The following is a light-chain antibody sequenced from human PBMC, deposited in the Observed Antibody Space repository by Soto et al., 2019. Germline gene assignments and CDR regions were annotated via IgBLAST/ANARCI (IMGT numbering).Light chain of an antibody. J-gene: IGKJ3*01. CDR2: DAS. Sequence: EIVLTQSPDTLSLSPGERATLSCRASQSVSSSLAWYQQKPGQAPRLLIYDASNRATGIPARFRGSGSGTDFALTITILEPEDFEVDYCQQRSNWPPEVTFGPGTKVDIK. CDR1: QSVSSS. V-gene: IGKV3-11*01. CDR3: QQRSNWPPEVT.